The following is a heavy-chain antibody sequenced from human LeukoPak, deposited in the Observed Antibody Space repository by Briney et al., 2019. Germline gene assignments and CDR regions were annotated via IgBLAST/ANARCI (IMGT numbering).Heavy chain of an antibody. CDR2: INSDGTTI. Sequence: PGGSLRLSCAASGFTFSTSWMHWVRQAPGKGLVWVSRINSDGTTIDYADSVKGRFTISRDNAKNTLYLQMNSLRDEDTAVYYCARAGYYRSDYWGQGTLVTVSS. V-gene: IGHV3-74*01. D-gene: IGHD2/OR15-2a*01. CDR3: ARAGYYRSDY. CDR1: GFTFSTSW. J-gene: IGHJ4*02.